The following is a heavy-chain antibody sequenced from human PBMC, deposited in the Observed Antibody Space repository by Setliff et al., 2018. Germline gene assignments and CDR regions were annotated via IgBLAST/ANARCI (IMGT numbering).Heavy chain of an antibody. Sequence: PGGSLRLSCAASGFTFSSYEMNWVRQAPGKGLEWVSYISSSGSKIYYADSVKGRFTISRDNSKNTLYLQMNSLRVEDTAVYYCARTLDYDSSGYYPLDYWGQGTLVTVSS. CDR1: GFTFSSYE. D-gene: IGHD3-22*01. V-gene: IGHV3-48*03. CDR2: ISSSGSKI. J-gene: IGHJ4*02. CDR3: ARTLDYDSSGYYPLDY.